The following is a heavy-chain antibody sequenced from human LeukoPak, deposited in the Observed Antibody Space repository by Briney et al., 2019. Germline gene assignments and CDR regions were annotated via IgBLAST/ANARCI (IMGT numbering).Heavy chain of an antibody. Sequence: SETLSLTCTVSGGSINSYYWSWIRQPPGKGLEWIGYIYYSGSTNYNPSLKSRVTISVDTSKNQFSLKLSSVTAADTAVYYCARLRDYYDSSGTSYYFDYWGRGTLVTVSS. D-gene: IGHD3-22*01. CDR1: GGSINSYY. J-gene: IGHJ4*02. CDR2: IYYSGST. V-gene: IGHV4-59*08. CDR3: ARLRDYYDSSGTSYYFDY.